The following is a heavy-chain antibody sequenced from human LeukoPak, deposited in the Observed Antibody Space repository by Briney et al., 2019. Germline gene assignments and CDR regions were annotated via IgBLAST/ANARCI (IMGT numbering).Heavy chain of an antibody. Sequence: GGSLRLSCAASGFTFSSYWLSWVRQAPGKGLEWVANIKEDGSARHYVDSVKGRFTISGDNAKKSLYLQMSSLRAEDTAVYYCAIAAGWEQAYWGQGTLVTVSS. CDR2: IKEDGSAR. D-gene: IGHD1-26*01. CDR1: GFTFSSYW. J-gene: IGHJ4*02. V-gene: IGHV3-7*01. CDR3: AIAAGWEQAY.